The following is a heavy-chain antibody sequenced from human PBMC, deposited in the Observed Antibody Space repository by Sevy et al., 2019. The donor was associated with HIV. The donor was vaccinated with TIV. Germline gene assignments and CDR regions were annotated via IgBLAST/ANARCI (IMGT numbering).Heavy chain of an antibody. CDR3: ARGSSSWGYFDY. Sequence: SETLSLTCAVSGGSISSGGYSWSWIRQPPGKGLELIGYIYHSGSTYYNPSLKSRVTISVDRSKNQFSLKLSSVTAADTAVYYCARGSSSWGYFDYWGQGTLVTVSS. CDR1: GGSISSGGYS. V-gene: IGHV4-30-2*01. CDR2: IYHSGST. J-gene: IGHJ4*02. D-gene: IGHD6-13*01.